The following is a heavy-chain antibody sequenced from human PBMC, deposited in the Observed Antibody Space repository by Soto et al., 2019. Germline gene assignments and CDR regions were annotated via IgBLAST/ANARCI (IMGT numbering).Heavy chain of an antibody. J-gene: IGHJ6*02. CDR1: GFTFSSYA. CDR2: ISGSGGST. D-gene: IGHD2-15*01. CDR3: AKGGTVGYCSGGSCYSPKHYYYYGMDV. V-gene: IGHV3-23*01. Sequence: PWGSLRLSCAASGFTFSSYAMSWVRQAPGKGLEWVSAISGSGGSTYYADSVKGRFTISRDNSKNTLYLQMNSLRAEDTAVYYCAKGGTVGYCSGGSCYSPKHYYYYGMDVWGQGTTVTVSS.